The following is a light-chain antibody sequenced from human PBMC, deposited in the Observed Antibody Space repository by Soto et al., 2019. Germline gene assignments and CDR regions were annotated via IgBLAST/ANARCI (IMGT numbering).Light chain of an antibody. V-gene: IGLV1-40*03. Sequence: QSALTQPPSVSGAPGQRVTISCTGSSSNIGAHYPVHWYRQLPGTAPKVLIYATSNRPSGVPDRFSGSKSGASASLAITGLQADDEADYYCQSYDRSLSGYVFGTGTKVTVL. CDR2: ATS. J-gene: IGLJ1*01. CDR3: QSYDRSLSGYV. CDR1: SSNIGAHYP.